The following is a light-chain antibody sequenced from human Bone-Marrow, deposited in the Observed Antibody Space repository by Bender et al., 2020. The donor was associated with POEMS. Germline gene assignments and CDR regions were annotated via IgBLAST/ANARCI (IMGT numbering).Light chain of an antibody. CDR3: NSYAGSDIVYV. J-gene: IGLJ1*01. CDR2: EVS. CDR1: SRDVGGYEY. V-gene: IGLV2-8*01. Sequence: QSALTQPPSASGSLGQSVTISCTGTSRDVGGYEYVSWYQQHPGKAPKLIIYEVSKRPSGVPDRFSGSKSGNTASLTVSGLQADDEADYYCNSYAGSDIVYVFGTGTKVTVL.